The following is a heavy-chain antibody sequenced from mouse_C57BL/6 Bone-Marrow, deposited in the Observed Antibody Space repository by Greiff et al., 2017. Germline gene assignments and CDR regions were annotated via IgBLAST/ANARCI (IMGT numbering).Heavy chain of an antibody. CDR2: IDPENGDT. J-gene: IGHJ4*01. D-gene: IGHD2-1*01. CDR1: GFNIKDDY. Sequence: VQLQQSGAELVRPGASVKLSCTASGFNIKDDYMHWVKQRPEQGLEWIGWIDPENGDTEYASKFQGKATITADTSSNTAYLQLSGLTSEDTAVYYCTGGLLSHAMDYWGQGTSVTVSS. V-gene: IGHV14-4*01. CDR3: TGGLLSHAMDY.